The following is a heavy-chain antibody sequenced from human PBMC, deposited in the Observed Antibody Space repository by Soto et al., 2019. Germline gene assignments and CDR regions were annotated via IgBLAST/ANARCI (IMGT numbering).Heavy chain of an antibody. D-gene: IGHD3-10*01. CDR3: AREVLWSRYFDY. CDR2: MSYDGTTK. J-gene: IGHJ4*02. V-gene: IGHV3-30-3*01. CDR1: GFIFSNYV. Sequence: QVQLVESGGGVVQPGRSLRLSCTASGFIFSNYVMYWVRQAPGKGLEWVAFMSYDGTTKSYADSVKGRFTISRDNSQNPLYLQMHSLRPEDTGVYYCAREVLWSRYFDYWGQGSLVTVSS.